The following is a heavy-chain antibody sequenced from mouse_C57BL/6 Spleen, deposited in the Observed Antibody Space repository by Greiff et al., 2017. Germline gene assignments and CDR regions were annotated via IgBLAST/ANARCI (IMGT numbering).Heavy chain of an antibody. Sequence: QVQLQQSGAELVKPGASVKLSCKASGYTFTSYWIRWVKQRPGQGLEWIGEIYPSSGGTHYNEKFKGKATLTEDKSSSTAYMQLSSLTSEDSAVYYCARRPTGAADYWGQGTAVTVSS. CDR1: GYTFTSYW. J-gene: IGHJ4*01. V-gene: IGHV1-53*01. CDR3: ARRPTGAADY. CDR2: IYPSSGGT.